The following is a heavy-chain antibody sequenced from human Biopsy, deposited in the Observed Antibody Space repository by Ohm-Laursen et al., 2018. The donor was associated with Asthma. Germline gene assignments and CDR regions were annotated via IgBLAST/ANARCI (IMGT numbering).Heavy chain of an antibody. CDR3: AKEVFPGWELRRGPDS. J-gene: IGHJ4*02. D-gene: IGHD1-26*01. Sequence: GSLRLSCSASGFTFSSYAFNWVRQAPGKGLEWVSYITGSGSTIYYADSVKGRFTLSRDNAKNSLYLQMNSLRAEDTAVYFCAKEVFPGWELRRGPDSWGQGTLVTVSS. CDR2: ITGSGSTI. CDR1: GFTFSSYA. V-gene: IGHV3-48*01.